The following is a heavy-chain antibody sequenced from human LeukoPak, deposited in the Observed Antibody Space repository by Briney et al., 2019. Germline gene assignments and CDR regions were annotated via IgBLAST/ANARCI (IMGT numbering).Heavy chain of an antibody. J-gene: IGHJ6*02. CDR2: IYTSGST. Sequence: MTSETLSLTCTVSGGSISSHYWSWIRQPPGKGLEWIGRIYTSGSTNFNTSLKSRVTMSVDTSKKQFSLKLSSVTAADTAVYYCARDFADILTGYYTFAMDVWGQGTTVTVSS. D-gene: IGHD3-9*01. CDR1: GGSISSHY. V-gene: IGHV4-4*07. CDR3: ARDFADILTGYYTFAMDV.